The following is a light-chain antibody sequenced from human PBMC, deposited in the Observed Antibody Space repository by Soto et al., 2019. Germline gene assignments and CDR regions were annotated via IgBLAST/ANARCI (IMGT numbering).Light chain of an antibody. V-gene: IGLV7-43*01. CDR1: TGAVTSGYY. CDR2: STD. Sequence: QTVVTQEPSLTVSPGGTVTLTCASSTGAVTSGYYPNWVQQKPGQTPRALIYSTDNKHAWTPARFSGSLLGGKAALTLSGAQPEDEAEYYCLMYFGGYVVFGGGTKLTV. CDR3: LMYFGGYVV. J-gene: IGLJ2*01.